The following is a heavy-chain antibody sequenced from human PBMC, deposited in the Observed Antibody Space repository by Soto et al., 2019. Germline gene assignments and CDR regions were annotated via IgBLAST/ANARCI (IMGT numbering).Heavy chain of an antibody. CDR1: GGTFSSYA. V-gene: IGHV1-69*01. Sequence: QVQLVQSGAEVKKPGSSVKVSCKASGGTFSSYAISWVRQAPGQGLEWMGGIIPIFGTANYAQKVQGRGRITADESTITAYMELSSLRSEDTAVYYCARDIAAAGTCGGFFDYWGQGTLVTVSS. D-gene: IGHD6-13*01. J-gene: IGHJ4*02. CDR3: ARDIAAAGTCGGFFDY. CDR2: IIPIFGTA.